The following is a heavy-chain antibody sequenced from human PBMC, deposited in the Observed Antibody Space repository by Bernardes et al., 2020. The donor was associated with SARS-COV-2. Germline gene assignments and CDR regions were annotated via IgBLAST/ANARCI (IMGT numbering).Heavy chain of an antibody. CDR2: LNSDGSDP. D-gene: IGHD3-10*01. V-gene: IGHV3-74*03. Sequence: GGSLRLSCAASGFTLSNYWMHWVRQVPGKGLVWVSRLNSDGSDPVYADSAKGRFTISRDNAKNTLYLQMNSLKDEDTGVYYCVRVLGREQIRVIRGNTLRGFIYLGMDVWGQGTTVTVSS. CDR1: GFTLSNYW. CDR3: VRVLGREQIRVIRGNTLRGFIYLGMDV. J-gene: IGHJ6*02.